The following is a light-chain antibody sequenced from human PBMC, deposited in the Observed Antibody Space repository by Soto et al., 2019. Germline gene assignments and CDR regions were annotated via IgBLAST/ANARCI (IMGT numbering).Light chain of an antibody. CDR1: QSVDSN. V-gene: IGKV3-15*01. CDR3: LQDYNYPFT. J-gene: IGKJ2*01. Sequence: ILMTPSPATLYVSPGERATLSCRASQSVDSNLAWYQQKPGQAPRLLIYGASTLQTGVASRFSGSGSATDFTLTISSLQPEDSAAYYCLQDYNYPFTFAQGTKVDIK. CDR2: GAS.